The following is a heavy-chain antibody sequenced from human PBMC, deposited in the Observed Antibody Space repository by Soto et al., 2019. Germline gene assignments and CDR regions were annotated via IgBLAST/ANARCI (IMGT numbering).Heavy chain of an antibody. CDR1: GGSISSSSYY. CDR2: IYYSGST. V-gene: IGHV4-39*01. J-gene: IGHJ5*02. D-gene: IGHD3-10*01. Sequence: SETLSLTCTVSGGSISSSSYYWGWIRQPPGKGLEWIGSIYYSGSTYYNPSLKSRVTISVDTSKNQFSLKLSSVTAADTAVYYCARATRVRGVITPNWFDPWGQRTLVIVSA. CDR3: ARATRVRGVITPNWFDP.